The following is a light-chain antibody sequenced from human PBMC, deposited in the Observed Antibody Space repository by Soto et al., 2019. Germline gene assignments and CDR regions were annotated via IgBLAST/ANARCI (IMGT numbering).Light chain of an antibody. CDR2: DVS. Sequence: QSALTQPASVSGSPGQSITISCTGSSSDVGGYDYVSWYQQHPGKPPKLMIYDVSNRPSGVSDRFSGSKSGNTASLTISGLQAEDEADYSFSSYTSSITSCVFGTGTKVTVL. V-gene: IGLV2-14*01. CDR3: SSYTSSITSCV. J-gene: IGLJ1*01. CDR1: SSDVGGYDY.